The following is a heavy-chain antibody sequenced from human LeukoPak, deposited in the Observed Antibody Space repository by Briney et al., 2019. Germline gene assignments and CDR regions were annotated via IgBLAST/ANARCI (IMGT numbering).Heavy chain of an antibody. J-gene: IGHJ5*02. CDR1: GYTFTSYD. Sequence: GASVKVSCKASGYTFTSYDINWVRQATGQGLEWMGWMNPNSGNTGYAQKFRGRVTMTRNTSISTAYMELSSLRSEDTAVYYCARADCSSTSCSNWFDPWGQGTLVTVSS. CDR3: ARADCSSTSCSNWFDP. V-gene: IGHV1-8*01. CDR2: MNPNSGNT. D-gene: IGHD2-2*01.